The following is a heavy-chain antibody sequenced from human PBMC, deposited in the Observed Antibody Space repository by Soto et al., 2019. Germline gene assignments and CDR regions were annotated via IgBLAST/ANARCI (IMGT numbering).Heavy chain of an antibody. J-gene: IGHJ6*02. D-gene: IGHD3-10*01. CDR1: GGSFSGYY. CDR3: ARGGRVRGVYYYGMDV. V-gene: IGHV4-34*01. CDR2: INHSGST. Sequence: SETLSLTCAVYGGSFSGYYWSWIRQPPGKGLEWIGEINHSGSTNYNPSLKSRVTISVDTSKNQFSLKLSSVTAADTAVYYCARGGRVRGVYYYGMDVWGQGTTVTVSS.